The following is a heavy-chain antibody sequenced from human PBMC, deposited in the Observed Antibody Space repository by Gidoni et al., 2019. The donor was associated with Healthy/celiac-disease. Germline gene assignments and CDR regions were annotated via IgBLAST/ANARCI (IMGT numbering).Heavy chain of an antibody. V-gene: IGHV3-23*01. CDR1: GLPFSSYD. D-gene: IGHD1-26*01. CDR3: EKSVSGSLSYFDY. Sequence: EVPLLDSGGGLVHPGGSLRLSCAACGLPFSSYDMSWVRQAPGKGLELVSAISGSGGSTYYADSVKGRFTISRDNSKNTLYLQMNSLRAEDTAVYYCEKSVSGSLSYFDYWGQGTLVTVSS. CDR2: ISGSGGST. J-gene: IGHJ4*02.